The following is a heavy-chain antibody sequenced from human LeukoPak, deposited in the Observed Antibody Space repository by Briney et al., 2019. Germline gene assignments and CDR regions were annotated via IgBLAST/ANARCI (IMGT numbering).Heavy chain of an antibody. D-gene: IGHD6-19*01. V-gene: IGHV3-15*01. Sequence: GGSLRLSCVASGFSLSNVWMSWVRQAPGKGLEWVGRIKSETGGGTADYAAPVRGRITMSRDDSNNTLYLQMNSLETGDTAVYYCTTVMTVAGKRHFQYWGQGTLVTVSS. CDR1: GFSLSNVW. CDR2: IKSETGGGTA. J-gene: IGHJ1*01. CDR3: TTVMTVAGKRHFQY.